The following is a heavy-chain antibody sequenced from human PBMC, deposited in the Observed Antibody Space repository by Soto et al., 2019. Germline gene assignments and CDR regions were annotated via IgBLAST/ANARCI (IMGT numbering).Heavy chain of an antibody. J-gene: IGHJ4*02. D-gene: IGHD5-18*01. V-gene: IGHV1-69*01. CDR2: ITPSFGSP. CDR1: GDTLSYFA. Sequence: QVQLVQSGAEVRKPGSSVRISCTASGDTLSYFAIGWLRQAPGQGLEWMGGITPSFGSPVYARKFQGRVTIAADHMILNNLRSDDTAMYFCATYFTAVAYFENWGQGTLVTVSS. CDR3: ATYFTAVAYFEN.